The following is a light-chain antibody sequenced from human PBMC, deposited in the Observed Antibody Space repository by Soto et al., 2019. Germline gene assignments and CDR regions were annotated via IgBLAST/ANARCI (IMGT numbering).Light chain of an antibody. Sequence: QSALTQPPSVSGSPGQSVTISCTATTTDIDNYDSVSWYQQAPGTAPKLIIYDVNNRPSGAPDRFSGSTSGNTASLTISGLQAEDETDYFCSLYSGITTLGVFGTGTKVTVL. CDR3: SLYSGITTLGV. CDR2: DVN. J-gene: IGLJ1*01. V-gene: IGLV2-18*01. CDR1: TTDIDNYDS.